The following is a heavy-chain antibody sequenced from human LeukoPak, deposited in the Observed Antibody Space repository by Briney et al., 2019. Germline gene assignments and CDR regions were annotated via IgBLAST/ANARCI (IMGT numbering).Heavy chain of an antibody. CDR1: GFTFGSYS. CDR2: ISSSSSYI. Sequence: GGSLRLSCAASGFTFGSYSMNWVRQAPGKGLEWVSSISSSSSYIYYADSVKGRFTISRDNAKNSLYLQMNSLRAEDAAVYYCARDLVLLWFGELEGDAFDIRGQGTMVTVSS. V-gene: IGHV3-21*01. D-gene: IGHD3-10*01. J-gene: IGHJ3*02. CDR3: ARDLVLLWFGELEGDAFDI.